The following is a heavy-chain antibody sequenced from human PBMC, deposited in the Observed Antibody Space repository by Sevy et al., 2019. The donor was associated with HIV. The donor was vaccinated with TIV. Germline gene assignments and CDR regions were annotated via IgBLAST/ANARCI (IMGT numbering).Heavy chain of an antibody. CDR3: AKDFTGYNGMDV. Sequence: GRSLRLSCVVSGISFTTSGMHWVRQAPGKGLEWVAVISYHGRDKFYAESVKGRSTISRDNSKNMLYLQMNSLRAEDTAVYYCAKDFTGYNGMDVWGQGTKVTVSS. D-gene: IGHD3-9*01. V-gene: IGHV3-30*18. J-gene: IGHJ6*02. CDR1: GISFTTSG. CDR2: ISYHGRDK.